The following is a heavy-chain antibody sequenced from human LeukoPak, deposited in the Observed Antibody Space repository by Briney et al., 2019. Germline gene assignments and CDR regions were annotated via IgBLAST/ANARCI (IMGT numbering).Heavy chain of an antibody. D-gene: IGHD3/OR15-3a*01. Sequence: PGGSLRLSCAASGFTFSTYSMSWVRQAPGKGLEWVSSLSKSSTYVYYAASVKGRFTISRDNAKNSLFLEMNSLRADDTAVYYCARDREASHDFNWFDPWGQGTLVTVSS. J-gene: IGHJ5*02. CDR1: GFTFSTYS. V-gene: IGHV3-21*01. CDR2: LSKSSTYV. CDR3: ARDREASHDFNWFDP.